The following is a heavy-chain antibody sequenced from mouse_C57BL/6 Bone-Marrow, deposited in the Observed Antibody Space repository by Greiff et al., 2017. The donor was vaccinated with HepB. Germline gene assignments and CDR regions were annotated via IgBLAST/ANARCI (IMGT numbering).Heavy chain of an antibody. V-gene: IGHV5-4*01. Sequence: DVKLVESGGGLVKPGGSLKLSCAASGFTFSSYAMSWVRQTPEKRLEWVATISDGGSYTYYPDNVKGRFTISRDNAKNNLYLQMSHLKSEDTAMYYCAREKIGYWGQGTSVTVSS. CDR2: ISDGGSYT. J-gene: IGHJ4*01. CDR1: GFTFSSYA. CDR3: AREKIGY. D-gene: IGHD2-14*01.